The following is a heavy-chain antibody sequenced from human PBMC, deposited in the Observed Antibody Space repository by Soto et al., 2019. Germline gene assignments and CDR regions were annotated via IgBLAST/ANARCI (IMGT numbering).Heavy chain of an antibody. CDR1: GFTFSNAW. J-gene: IGHJ6*02. CDR2: IKSKTDGGTT. Sequence: EVQLVESGGGLVKPGGSLRLSCAASGFTFSNAWMNWVRQAPGKGLEWVVRIKSKTDGGTTDYAAPVKGRFTISRDDSKNTLYLQMNSLKTEDTAVYYCTTEDYYYGMDVWGQGTTVTVSS. CDR3: TTEDYYYGMDV. V-gene: IGHV3-15*07.